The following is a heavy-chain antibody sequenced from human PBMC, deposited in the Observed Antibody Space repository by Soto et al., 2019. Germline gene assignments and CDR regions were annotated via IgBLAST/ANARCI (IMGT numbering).Heavy chain of an antibody. J-gene: IGHJ4*02. V-gene: IGHV4-39*01. CDR3: ARHRWGSGSYSGLLDF. CDR1: GGSISTSSYF. D-gene: IGHD3-10*01. CDR2: VHYSGSA. Sequence: QLQLQESGPGLVKPSETLSLTCSVSGGSISTSSYFWDWIRQPPGKGLEWVGAVHYSGSANYRSSLQSRVTISVDTSQNQFSLRLRSVTAADTAVYYCARHRWGSGSYSGLLDFWGQGALVTVSS.